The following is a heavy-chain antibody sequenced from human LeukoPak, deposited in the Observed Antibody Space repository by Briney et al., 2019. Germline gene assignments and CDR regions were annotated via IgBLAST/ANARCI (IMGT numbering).Heavy chain of an antibody. CDR3: AREESDWSSLGYFYHYMDA. J-gene: IGHJ6*03. CDR2: IYTSGIT. D-gene: IGHD3-9*01. V-gene: IGHV4-61*02. CDR1: GGSITSTTYY. Sequence: PSQTLSLTCTVSGGSITSTTYYWSWIRQPAGKGPEWIGRIYTSGITAYNPSLESRVTISIDTSKNQFSLRLYSVTAADTAVYYCAREESDWSSLGYFYHYMDAWGKGTTVTISS.